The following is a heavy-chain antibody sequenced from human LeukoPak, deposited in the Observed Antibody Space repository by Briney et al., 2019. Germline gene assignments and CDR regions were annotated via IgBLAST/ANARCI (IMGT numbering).Heavy chain of an antibody. J-gene: IGHJ5*02. CDR2: IDHTGST. CDR3: ARGLRFHVGSGNWFDL. Sequence: SETLSLTCAVSGGTFRGYYWSWIRQPPGKGLAWNGEIDHTGSTNYNPSLESRVTLSVDTSKNQVSLNLNSLTATDTAVYYCARGLRFHVGSGNWFDLWGQGTLVTVSS. D-gene: IGHD3-10*01. CDR1: GGTFRGYY. V-gene: IGHV4-34*01.